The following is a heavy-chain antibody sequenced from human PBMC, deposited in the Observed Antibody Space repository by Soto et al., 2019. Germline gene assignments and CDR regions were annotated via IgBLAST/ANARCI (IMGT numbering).Heavy chain of an antibody. CDR1: GGTFSSYA. D-gene: IGHD2-2*01. J-gene: IGHJ6*02. CDR3: ARVDIVVVPAAMHYYYGSAV. V-gene: IGHV1-69*01. CDR2: IISIFGTA. Sequence: QVQLVQSGAEVKKPGSSVKVSCKASGGTFSSYAISWGRQAPGQGLGWMGGIISIFGTANYAQKFQGRVTITADESTGTAYMERGSVTSKDTAVYYCARVDIVVVPAAMHYYYGSAVWGQGTTVTVSS.